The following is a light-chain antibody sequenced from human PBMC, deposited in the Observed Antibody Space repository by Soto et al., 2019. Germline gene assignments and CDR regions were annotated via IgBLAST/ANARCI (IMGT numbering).Light chain of an antibody. Sequence: QSVLTQPASVSGSPGQSITISCTGTSSDVGSYNLVSWYQQHPGKAPKLMIYGVNKRPSGVSNRFSGSKSGNTASLTISRLQAEDEADYYCCSYAGISTFYVFGTGTKLTVL. CDR1: SSDVGSYNL. CDR3: CSYAGISTFYV. V-gene: IGLV2-23*02. J-gene: IGLJ1*01. CDR2: GVN.